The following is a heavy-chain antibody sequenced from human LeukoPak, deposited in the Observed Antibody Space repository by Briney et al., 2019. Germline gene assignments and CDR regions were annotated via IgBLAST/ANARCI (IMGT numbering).Heavy chain of an antibody. CDR3: ARVGTTSNFYYYYGMDV. D-gene: IGHD2/OR15-2a*01. J-gene: IGHJ6*02. CDR2: INSGGSTT. Sequence: GGSLRLSCAAPGLTFSSYWMYWVRQAPGKWLVWVSRINSGGSTTSYTDSVKGRFTISRDNAKNTLYLQMNSLRAEDTAVYYCARVGTTSNFYYYYGMDVWGQGTTVTVSS. V-gene: IGHV3-74*01. CDR1: GLTFSSYW.